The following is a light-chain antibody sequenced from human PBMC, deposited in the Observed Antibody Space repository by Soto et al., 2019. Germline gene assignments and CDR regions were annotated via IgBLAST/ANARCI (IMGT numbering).Light chain of an antibody. J-gene: IGKJ1*01. V-gene: IGKV3-15*01. Sequence: VLTQSPGTLSLYTGERATLSCRASQSVSNNYLAWYQQKPGQAPRLLIYGASNRATGIPARFSGSGSGTEFTLTISSLQSEDFAVYYCQHYNNWPRTFGQGTKVDI. CDR2: GAS. CDR1: QSVSNN. CDR3: QHYNNWPRT.